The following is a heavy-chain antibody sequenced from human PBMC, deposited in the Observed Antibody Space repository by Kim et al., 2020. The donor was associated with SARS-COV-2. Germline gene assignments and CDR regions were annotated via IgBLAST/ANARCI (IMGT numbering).Heavy chain of an antibody. CDR1: GFTFNIYA. D-gene: IGHD5-12*01. J-gene: IGHJ3*02. Sequence: GGSLRLSCAASGFTFNIYAMSWVRQAPGKGLEWVSSVTGNGGATYYPDSWRGWFTISRDNSRSTLYLQMNSLRVEDTATYYCAKDRVATIPHDAFDIWGQGSMVTVSS. V-gene: IGHV3-23*01. CDR2: VTGNGGAT. CDR3: AKDRVATIPHDAFDI.